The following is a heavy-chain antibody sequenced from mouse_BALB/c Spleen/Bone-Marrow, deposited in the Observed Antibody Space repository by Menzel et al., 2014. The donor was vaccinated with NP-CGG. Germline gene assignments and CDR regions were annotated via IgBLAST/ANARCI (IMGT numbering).Heavy chain of an antibody. CDR3: ARQKFAIYGYFDV. D-gene: IGHD1-3*01. V-gene: IGHV14-3*02. J-gene: IGHJ1*01. CDR1: GFNIKDTY. CDR2: IDPANGNT. Sequence: EVKLEESGAELVKPGASVKLSCSASGFNIKDTYMHWVKQRPEQGLEWIGRIDPANGNTKYDPKFQDKATITADTSSNTADLQLRTLRFEDAGDYWCARQKFAIYGYFDVWGAGTTVPVSS.